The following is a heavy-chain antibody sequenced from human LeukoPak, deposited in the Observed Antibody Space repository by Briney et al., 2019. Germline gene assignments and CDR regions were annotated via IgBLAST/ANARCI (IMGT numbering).Heavy chain of an antibody. CDR2: MNPNSANT. V-gene: IGHV1-8*01. D-gene: IGHD2-15*01. CDR1: GYTFTNYD. J-gene: IGHJ4*02. Sequence: ASVKVSCKASGYTFTNYDINWVRQATGQGLEWMGWMNPNSANTGYAQKFQGRVTMTRNTSISTAYMELSSLRSEDTAVYYCARGMGGSMTNDYFDYWGQGTLVTVSS. CDR3: ARGMGGSMTNDYFDY.